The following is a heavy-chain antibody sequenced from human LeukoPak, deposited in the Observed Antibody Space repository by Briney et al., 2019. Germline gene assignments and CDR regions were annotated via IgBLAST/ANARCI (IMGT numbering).Heavy chain of an antibody. V-gene: IGHV4-59*01. D-gene: IGHD5-24*01. CDR2: VHYSGTT. J-gene: IGHJ4*02. CDR3: ARGGDGYNYADS. CDR1: GGSINNYY. Sequence: SETLPLTCTVSGGSINNYYWSWIRQPPGKGLEWIGYVHYSGTTSYNPSLKSRVTISVDTSKKYFSLMLSSVTAADTAVYYCARGGDGYNYADSWGQGTLVTVSS.